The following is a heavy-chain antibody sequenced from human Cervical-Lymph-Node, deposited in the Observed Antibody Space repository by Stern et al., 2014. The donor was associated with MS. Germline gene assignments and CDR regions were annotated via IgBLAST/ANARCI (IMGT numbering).Heavy chain of an antibody. CDR2: IIPIFGTE. J-gene: IGHJ6*02. V-gene: IGHV1-69*01. CDR3: ARGRYYYYGMDV. D-gene: IGHD5-24*01. CDR1: GGTFSSYA. Sequence: QVQLVQSGAEVKKPGSSVKVSCKASGGTFSSYAISWVRQAPGQGLEWMGGIIPIFGTENYAQKFQARVTITADESPSTAYMELSSLRSEDTAVYYCARGRYYYYGMDVWGQGPTVTVSS.